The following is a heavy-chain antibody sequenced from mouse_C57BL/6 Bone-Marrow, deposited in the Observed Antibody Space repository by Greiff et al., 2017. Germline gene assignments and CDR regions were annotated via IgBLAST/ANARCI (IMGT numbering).Heavy chain of an antibody. CDR1: GYTFTSYG. V-gene: IGHV1-81*01. J-gene: IGHJ1*03. CDR3: ARWGFITTVVAAYWYFDV. CDR2: IYPRSGNT. Sequence: QVQLQQSGAELARPGASVKLSCKASGYTFTSYGISWVKQRTGQGLEWIGEIYPRSGNTYYNEKFKGKATLSADKSSSTAYMELRCLTSEDSAVYFCARWGFITTVVAAYWYFDVWGTGTTVTVSS. D-gene: IGHD1-1*01.